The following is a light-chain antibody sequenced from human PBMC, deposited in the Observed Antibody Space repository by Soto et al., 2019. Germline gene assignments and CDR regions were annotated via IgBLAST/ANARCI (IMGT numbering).Light chain of an antibody. CDR2: EDS. CDR3: SSYAGSSNFVV. V-gene: IGLV2-8*01. J-gene: IGLJ2*01. Sequence: QSALTQPPSASGSPGQSVTMSCSGTSSDVGGYDYVSWYQQNPGKAPKLMIYEDSKRPSGVPDRFFGSKSGNTASLTVSGLQAEDEADYYCSSYAGSSNFVVFGGGTKLTVL. CDR1: SSDVGGYDY.